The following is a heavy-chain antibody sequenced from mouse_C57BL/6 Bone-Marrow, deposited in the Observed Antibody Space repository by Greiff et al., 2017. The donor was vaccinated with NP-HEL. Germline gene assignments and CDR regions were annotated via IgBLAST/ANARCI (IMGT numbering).Heavy chain of an antibody. V-gene: IGHV1-81*01. J-gene: IGHJ3*01. CDR2: IYPRSGNT. D-gene: IGHD1-2*01. Sequence: VQLQQSGAELARPGASVKLSCKASGYTFTSYGISWVKQRTGQGLEWIGEIYPRSGNTYYNEKFKGKATLTADKSSSTAYMELRSLTSEDSAVYFCAREGITKAFAYWGQGTLVTVSA. CDR3: AREGITKAFAY. CDR1: GYTFTSYG.